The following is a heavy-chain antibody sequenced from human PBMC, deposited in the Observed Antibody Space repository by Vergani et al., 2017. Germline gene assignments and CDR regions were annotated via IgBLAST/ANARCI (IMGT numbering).Heavy chain of an antibody. CDR1: GFSLNTRGVS. V-gene: IGHV2-5*04. CDR2: IYWNDDQ. D-gene: IGHD4-11*01. J-gene: IGHJ6*03. CDR3: VYRTTDCVTTGCCYPFYYYYYLDV. Sequence: QITLKESGPTLVKPTQTLTLTCTFSGFSLNTRGVSVAWIRQPPGKALDWLALIYWNDDQHYSPSLNNRVTITKDTSKNQVVLTMTNMDYVDTGTYYCVYRTTDCVTTGCCYPFYYYYYLDVWGKGTTVTVSS.